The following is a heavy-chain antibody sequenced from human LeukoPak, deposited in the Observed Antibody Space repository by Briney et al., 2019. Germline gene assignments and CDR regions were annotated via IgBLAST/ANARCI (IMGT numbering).Heavy chain of an antibody. V-gene: IGHV4-39*07. D-gene: IGHD1-26*01. CDR2: IYYSGST. J-gene: IGHJ5*02. CDR3: ARANVGAQPWFDP. CDR1: GGSISSSSYY. Sequence: PSETLSLTCTVSGGSISSSSYYWGWIRQPPGKGLEWIGSIYYSGSTYYNPSLKSRVTISVDTSKNQFSLKLSSATAADTAVYYCARANVGAQPWFDPWGQGTLVTVSS.